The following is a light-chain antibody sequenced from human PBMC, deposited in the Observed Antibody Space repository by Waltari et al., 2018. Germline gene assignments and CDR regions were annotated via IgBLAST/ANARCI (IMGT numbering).Light chain of an antibody. V-gene: IGKV1D-16*01. CDR3: QHYESYPPT. Sequence: DIQMTQSPSSLSASIGDRVIISCRASQDISSWLVWYQQKSDEAPKTLIYAASNLQSGVPSRFSGSGSGTHFTLTISSLQPEDFATYYCQHYESYPPTFGPGTKVDHK. CDR2: AAS. CDR1: QDISSW. J-gene: IGKJ3*01.